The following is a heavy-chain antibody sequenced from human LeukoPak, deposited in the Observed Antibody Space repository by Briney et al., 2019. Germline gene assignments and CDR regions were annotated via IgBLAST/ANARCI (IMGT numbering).Heavy chain of an antibody. D-gene: IGHD3-10*01. J-gene: IGHJ4*02. CDR2: INPSGGST. Sequence: ASVKVSCKASGYTFTNYYMHWARQAPGQGLEWMGIINPSGGSTSYAQKFQGRVTMTRDTSTSTVYMELSSLRSEDTAVYYCARDGSGIDTEYYFDYWGQGTLVTVSS. CDR3: ARDGSGIDTEYYFDY. V-gene: IGHV1-46*01. CDR1: GYTFTNYY.